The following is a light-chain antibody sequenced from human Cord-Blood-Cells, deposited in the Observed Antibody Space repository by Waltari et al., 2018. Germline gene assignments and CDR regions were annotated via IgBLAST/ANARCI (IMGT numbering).Light chain of an antibody. CDR3: SSYTSSSTWV. V-gene: IGLV2-14*03. CDR2: DVS. CDR1: SSDVGGYYY. Sequence: QSALTQPASVSGSPGQSITISCTGTSSDVGGYYYVSWYQHHPGKAPKLMIYDVSNRPSGVSNRFSGSKSGNTASLTISGLQAEDEADYYCSSYTSSSTWVFGGGTKLTVL. J-gene: IGLJ3*02.